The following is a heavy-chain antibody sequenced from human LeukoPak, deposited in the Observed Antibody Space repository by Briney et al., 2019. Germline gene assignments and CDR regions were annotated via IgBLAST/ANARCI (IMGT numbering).Heavy chain of an antibody. CDR3: ARSLYGSGSYSGFFDQ. CDR1: GYSIRSDYY. D-gene: IGHD3-10*01. CDR2: RYHSGTS. J-gene: IGHJ4*02. V-gene: IGHV4-38-2*02. Sequence: PSETLSLTCNVSGYSIRSDYYWGWIRQPPGKGPEWIASRYHSGTSYFNPSLESRVSMTVDTSKNQFSLSLSSVTAADTAVYYCARSLYGSGSYSGFFDQWGQGTLVSVSS.